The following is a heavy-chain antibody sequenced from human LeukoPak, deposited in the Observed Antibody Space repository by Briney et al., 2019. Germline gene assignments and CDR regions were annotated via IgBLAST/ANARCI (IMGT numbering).Heavy chain of an antibody. Sequence: PGGSLRLSCAASGFTFSSYSMNWVRQAPGKGLEWVAVIWYDGSNKYYADSVKGRFTISRDNSKNTLYLQMNSLRAEDTAVYYCARDQYSSSWYEGYWGQGTLVTVSS. CDR3: ARDQYSSSWYEGY. CDR1: GFTFSSYS. J-gene: IGHJ4*02. CDR2: IWYDGSNK. D-gene: IGHD6-13*01. V-gene: IGHV3-33*08.